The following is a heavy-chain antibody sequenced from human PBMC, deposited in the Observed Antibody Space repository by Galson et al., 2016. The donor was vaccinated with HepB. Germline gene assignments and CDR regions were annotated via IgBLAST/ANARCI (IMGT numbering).Heavy chain of an antibody. J-gene: IGHJ5*02. CDR1: GFAFSSHW. CDR2: INSDGTIS. CDR3: ARDPRVLGYCDTTTCDWFGP. Sequence: SLRLSCAASGFAFSSHWMHWVRQDLGKGLVWVSRINSDGTISNYADSVKGRFTVSRDDSNSTLYLQMNSLRGDDTALYYCARDPRVLGYCDTTTCDWFGPWGQGTLVIVSS. D-gene: IGHD2-2*01. V-gene: IGHV3-74*01.